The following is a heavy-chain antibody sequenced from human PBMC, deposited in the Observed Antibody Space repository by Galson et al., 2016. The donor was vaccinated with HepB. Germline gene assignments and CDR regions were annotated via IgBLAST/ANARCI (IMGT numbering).Heavy chain of an antibody. D-gene: IGHD1-26*01. CDR2: IWFDGSYK. Sequence: SLRLSCATSGFTFSSYGLPWVRKPPGKGLEWVAAIWFDGSYKFHADSVKGRFTISRDNSKTTLYLQMDTLRVEDTTIYYCVREPHGRVYGMDVWGQGTMVTVSS. V-gene: IGHV3-33*01. J-gene: IGHJ6*02. CDR1: GFTFSSYG. CDR3: VREPHGRVYGMDV.